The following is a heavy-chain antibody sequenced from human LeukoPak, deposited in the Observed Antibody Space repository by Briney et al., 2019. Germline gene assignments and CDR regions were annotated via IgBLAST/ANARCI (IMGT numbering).Heavy chain of an antibody. CDR3: ARTLELKDRWFDP. D-gene: IGHD1-7*01. Sequence: SVKVSCKASGYTFTSYYMHWVRQAPGQGLEWMGGIIPIFGTANYAQKFQGRVTITADESTSTAYMELSSLRSEDTAVYYCARTLELKDRWFDPWGQGTLVTVSS. CDR2: IIPIFGTA. CDR1: GYTFTSYY. V-gene: IGHV1-69*13. J-gene: IGHJ5*02.